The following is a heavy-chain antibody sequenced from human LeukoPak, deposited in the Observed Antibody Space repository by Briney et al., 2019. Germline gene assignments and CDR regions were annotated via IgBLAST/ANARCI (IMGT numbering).Heavy chain of an antibody. J-gene: IGHJ4*02. CDR2: ISSSSTYT. Sequence: PGGSLRLSCAASGFIFSDYYMSWIRQAPGKGLEWVSYISSSSTYTKYADSVKGRFTISRDNAKNSLHLQLNSLRTEDTALYYCSRSSFKPWSGYFPFDYWGRGTLVTVSS. CDR1: GFIFSDYY. V-gene: IGHV3-11*06. CDR3: SRSSFKPWSGYFPFDY. D-gene: IGHD3-3*01.